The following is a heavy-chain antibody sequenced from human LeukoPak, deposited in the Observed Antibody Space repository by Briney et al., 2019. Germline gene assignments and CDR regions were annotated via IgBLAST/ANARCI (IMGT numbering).Heavy chain of an antibody. CDR3: ARFDYGDYAGAADY. CDR1: GFTFSSYW. D-gene: IGHD4-17*01. Sequence: GSLRLSCAASGFTFSSYWMHWVRQAPGKGLVWVSRINSDETSTSYADSVKGRFTISRDNAKNTLYLQMNSLRAEDTAVYYCARFDYGDYAGAADYWGQGTLVTVSS. CDR2: INSDETST. J-gene: IGHJ4*02. V-gene: IGHV3-74*01.